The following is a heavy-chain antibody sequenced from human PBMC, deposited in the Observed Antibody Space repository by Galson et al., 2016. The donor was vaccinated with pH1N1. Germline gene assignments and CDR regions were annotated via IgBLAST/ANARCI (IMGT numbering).Heavy chain of an antibody. V-gene: IGHV1-46*01. CDR1: GYTFTRYY. J-gene: IGHJ4*02. D-gene: IGHD1-26*01. Sequence: SVKVSCKASGYTFTRYYFHWVRQAPGQGLEWMGVIDPTGGGTTYAQKFHSRLTMTRDTSTSTFSMELSSLKSEDTAVYYCTRDLGRLRDYWGQGTLVTVSS. CDR2: IDPTGGGT. CDR3: TRDLGRLRDY.